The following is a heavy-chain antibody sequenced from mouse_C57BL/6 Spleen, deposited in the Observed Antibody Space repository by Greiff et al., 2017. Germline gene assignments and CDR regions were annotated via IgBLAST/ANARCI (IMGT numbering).Heavy chain of an antibody. CDR3: AREELLLRFFLFAY. V-gene: IGHV1-72*01. Sequence: VQLKQPGAELVKPGASVKLSCKASGYTFTSYWMHWVKQRPGRGLEWIGRIDPNSGGTKYNEKFKSKATLTVDKPSSTAYMQLSSLTSEDSAVYYCAREELLLRFFLFAYWGRGTLVTVSA. CDR1: GYTFTSYW. CDR2: IDPNSGGT. J-gene: IGHJ3*01. D-gene: IGHD1-1*01.